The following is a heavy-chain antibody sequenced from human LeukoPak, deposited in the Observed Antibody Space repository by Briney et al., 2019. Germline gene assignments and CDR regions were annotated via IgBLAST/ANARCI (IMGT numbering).Heavy chain of an antibody. CDR2: ISGSGGRT. CDR1: GFSFSTYG. CDR3: ARDEVGVGWYQLLYRPPVAAADY. D-gene: IGHD2-2*02. V-gene: IGHV3-23*01. J-gene: IGHJ4*02. Sequence: PGGSLRLSCAASGFSFSTYGMSWVRQAPGKGLDWVSAISGSGGRTSYADSVAGRSTVSRDNSRNTLYLQMNSLRAEDTAVYYCARDEVGVGWYQLLYRPPVAAADYWGQGTLVTVSS.